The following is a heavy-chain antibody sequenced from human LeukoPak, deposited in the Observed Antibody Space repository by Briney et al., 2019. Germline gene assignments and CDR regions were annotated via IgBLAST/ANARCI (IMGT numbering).Heavy chain of an antibody. CDR2: IRYDGSNK. J-gene: IGHJ5*02. CDR3: AKDPNYDILTGYDWFDP. V-gene: IGHV3-30*02. Sequence: PGGSLRLSCAASGFTFSSYGMPWVRQAPGKGLEWVAFIRYDGSNKYYADSVKGRFTISRDNSKNTLYLQMNSLRAEDTAVYYCAKDPNYDILTGYDWFDPWGQGTLVTVSS. D-gene: IGHD3-9*01. CDR1: GFTFSSYG.